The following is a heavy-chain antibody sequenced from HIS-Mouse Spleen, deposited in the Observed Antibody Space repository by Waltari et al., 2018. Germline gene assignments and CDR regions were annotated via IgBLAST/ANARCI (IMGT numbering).Heavy chain of an antibody. CDR2: MKPSRGNT. D-gene: IGHD1-1*01. CDR3: ARGTGRDY. Sequence: QVQLVQSGAEVKKPGASVKVSCKASGYTFTSYDINWVRQPTGQGLEWMGWMKPSRGNTGYAQKFQGRVTMTRNPSIRTAYMELRSLRSEDTAVYYCARGTGRDYWGQGTLVTVSS. V-gene: IGHV1-8*01. J-gene: IGHJ4*02. CDR1: GYTFTSYD.